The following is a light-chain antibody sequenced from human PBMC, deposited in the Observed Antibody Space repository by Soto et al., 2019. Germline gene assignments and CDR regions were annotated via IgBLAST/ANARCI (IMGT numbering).Light chain of an antibody. V-gene: IGKV3-15*01. CDR3: QQYYSYPIT. J-gene: IGKJ5*01. CDR2: AAS. CDR1: QSVSDR. Sequence: DIVMTQSPDTLSVSPGERATLSCRASQSVSDRVVWYQQKSGQAPSLLIYAASTRAAGVPARFSGSGSGTEFTLTISCLQSEDFATYYCQQYYSYPITFGQGTRLEIK.